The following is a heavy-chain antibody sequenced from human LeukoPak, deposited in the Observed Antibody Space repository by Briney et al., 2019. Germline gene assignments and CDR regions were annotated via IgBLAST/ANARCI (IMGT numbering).Heavy chain of an antibody. D-gene: IGHD2-2*01. V-gene: IGHV1-18*01. J-gene: IGHJ4*02. CDR1: GYTFTNFG. Sequence: ASVKVSCEASGYTFTNFGISWVRQAPGQGLEWMGWISGNNDNPNYGQKFQGRFTVTTDSSTSTAYMELRNLRSDDTAVYYCARDGTSTDDCWGQGTLVTVSS. CDR3: ARDGTSTDDC. CDR2: ISGNNDNP.